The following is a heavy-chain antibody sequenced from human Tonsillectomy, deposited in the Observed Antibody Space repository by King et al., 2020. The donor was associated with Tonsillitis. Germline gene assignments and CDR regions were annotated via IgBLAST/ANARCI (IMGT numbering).Heavy chain of an antibody. Sequence: VQLVESGGGVVQPGRSLRLSCAASGFTFSSSAMHWVRQAPGKGLEWVAGISDGGSRTYYADSGKGRFTIARDNSKNTLSLQMNSLKAEDTAVYYCAGVEMATIWYFDLWGRGTLVTVSS. V-gene: IGHV3-30-3*01. D-gene: IGHD5-24*01. CDR1: GFTFSSSA. J-gene: IGHJ2*01. CDR3: AGVEMATIWYFDL. CDR2: ISDGGSRT.